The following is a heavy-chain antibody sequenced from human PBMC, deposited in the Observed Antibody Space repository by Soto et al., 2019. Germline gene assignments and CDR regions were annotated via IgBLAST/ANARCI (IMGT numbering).Heavy chain of an antibody. CDR1: GFSVSTNY. D-gene: IGHD3-16*01. J-gene: IGHJ4*02. CDR2: IYSGGST. Sequence: EVQLVEVGGGLSQPGGSLRLSCVVSGFSVSTNYMSWVRQAPGKGLEWVSVIYSGGSTVYADSVKGRFFISRDDSKKTVSLRMKRLRVGDTASYYCVRGGGNFGYWGQGTLVTVSS. V-gene: IGHV3-53*01. CDR3: VRGGGNFGY.